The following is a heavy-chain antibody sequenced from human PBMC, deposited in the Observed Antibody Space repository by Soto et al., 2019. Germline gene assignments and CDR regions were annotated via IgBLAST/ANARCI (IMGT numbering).Heavy chain of an antibody. V-gene: IGHV3-21*01. CDR2: ISSSSSYI. CDR1: GFTFSSYS. D-gene: IGHD3-3*01. J-gene: IGHJ4*02. CDR3: ARELGEWLLVDY. Sequence: GGSLRLSCAASGFTFSSYSMNWVRQAPGKGLEWVSSISSSSSYIYYADSVKGRFTISRDNAKNSLYLQMNSLRAEDTAVYYCARELGEWLLVDYWGQGTLVTVSS.